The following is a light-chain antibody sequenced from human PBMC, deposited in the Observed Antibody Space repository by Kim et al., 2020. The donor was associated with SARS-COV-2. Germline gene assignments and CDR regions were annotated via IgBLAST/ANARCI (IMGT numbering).Light chain of an antibody. J-gene: IGKJ4*01. V-gene: IGKV1-27*01. CDR3: QKYNRAPLT. Sequence: ASVGDTVTNTCRARQAISDYLAWYQQKPGKVPKLLIYAASTLQPGVPSRFSGRGSGTDFTLTISGLQPEDVASYYCQKYNRAPLTFGGGTKVDIK. CDR1: QAISDY. CDR2: AAS.